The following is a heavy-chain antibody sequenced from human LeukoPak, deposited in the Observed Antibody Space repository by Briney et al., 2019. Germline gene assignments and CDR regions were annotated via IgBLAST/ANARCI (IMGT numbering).Heavy chain of an antibody. J-gene: IGHJ4*02. CDR3: ARDGWSRNPSLGYCSGGSCYTGAPFDY. CDR1: GYTFTSYG. V-gene: IGHV1-18*01. D-gene: IGHD2-15*01. Sequence: GASVKVSCKASGYTFTSYGISWVRQAPGQGLEWMGWISAYNGNANYAQKLQGRVTMTTDTSTSTAYMELRSLRSDDTAVYYCARDGWSRNPSLGYCSGGSCYTGAPFDYWGQGTLVTVSS. CDR2: ISAYNGNA.